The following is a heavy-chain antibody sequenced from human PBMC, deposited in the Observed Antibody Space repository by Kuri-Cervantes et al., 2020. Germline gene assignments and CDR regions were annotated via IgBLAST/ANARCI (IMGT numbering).Heavy chain of an antibody. D-gene: IGHD6-19*01. CDR3: ASGSWLEVEGIYYYYGMDV. V-gene: IGHV1-8*01. Sequence: ASVKVSCKASRYTFTSYDINWVRQATGQGLEWMGWMNPNSGNTGYAQKFQGRVTMTRNTSISTVYMELSSLRSEDTAVYYCASGSWLEVEGIYYYYGMDVWGQGTTVTVSS. CDR1: RYTFTSYD. CDR2: MNPNSGNT. J-gene: IGHJ6*02.